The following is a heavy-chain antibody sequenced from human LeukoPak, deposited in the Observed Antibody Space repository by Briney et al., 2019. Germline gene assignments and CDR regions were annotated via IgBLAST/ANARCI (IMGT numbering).Heavy chain of an antibody. Sequence: SVKVSCKASGGTFSSYAISWVRQAPGQGLEWMGGIIPIFGTANYAQKFQGRVTITADESTSTAYMELSSLRSEDTAVYYCARGGELLLNWFDPWGQGTLVTVSS. V-gene: IGHV1-69*13. CDR2: IIPIFGTA. J-gene: IGHJ5*02. CDR1: GGTFSSYA. CDR3: ARGGELLLNWFDP. D-gene: IGHD1-26*01.